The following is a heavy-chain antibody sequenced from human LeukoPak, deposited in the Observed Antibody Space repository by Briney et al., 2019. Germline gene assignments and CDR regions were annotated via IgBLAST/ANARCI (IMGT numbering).Heavy chain of an antibody. J-gene: IGHJ4*02. Sequence: ASVTVSCKASGYTFTSYDINWVRQATGQGLEWMGWMNPNSGNTGYAQKFQGRVTMTRNTSISTAYMELSSLRSEDTAVYYCASLGSGSSPIIDFDYWGQGTLVTVSS. V-gene: IGHV1-8*01. CDR3: ASLGSGSSPIIDFDY. D-gene: IGHD3-10*01. CDR1: GYTFTSYD. CDR2: MNPNSGNT.